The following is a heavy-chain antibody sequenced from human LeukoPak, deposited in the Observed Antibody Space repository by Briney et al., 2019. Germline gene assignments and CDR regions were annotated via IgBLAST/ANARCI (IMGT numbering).Heavy chain of an antibody. J-gene: IGHJ3*02. D-gene: IGHD3-22*01. Sequence: SETLSLTCSVSDDSITIYYWTWIRQPPGKGLEWIGYIDHTGTTNYNPSLNSRVTISRDTSKNQFSLKLSSVTAADTAVYYCARVGVGYFDSSGYYRPDAFDIWGQGTMVTVSS. CDR3: ARVGVGYFDSSGYYRPDAFDI. V-gene: IGHV4-59*01. CDR1: DDSITIYY. CDR2: IDHTGTT.